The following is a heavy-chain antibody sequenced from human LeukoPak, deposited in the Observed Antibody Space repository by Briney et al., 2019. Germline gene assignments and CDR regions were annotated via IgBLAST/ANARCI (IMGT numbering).Heavy chain of an antibody. V-gene: IGHV3-48*01. CDR3: AREGGGYCSSTSCYGWY. CDR2: ISSSSTI. D-gene: IGHD2-2*01. Sequence: PGGSLRLSCAASGFTFSSYSMNWVCQAPGKGLEWVSYISSSSTIYYADSVKGRFTISRDNAKNSLYLQMNSLRAEDTAVYYCAREGGGYCSSTSCYGWYWGQGTLVTVSS. CDR1: GFTFSSYS. J-gene: IGHJ4*02.